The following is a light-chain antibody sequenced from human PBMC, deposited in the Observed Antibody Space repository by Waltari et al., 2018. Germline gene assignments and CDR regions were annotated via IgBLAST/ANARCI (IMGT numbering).Light chain of an antibody. J-gene: IGLJ2*01. CDR1: SSDVGGYNY. CDR2: EYI. V-gene: IGLV2-14*01. CDR3: SSYTSSSDSV. Sequence: QSALTQPASVSGSPGQSITISCTGTSSDVGGYNYVSWYQQHPGKAPKLTIYEYINRPSGVSNLYAGSKSGNTASLTISGLQAEDEADYYCSSYTSSSDSVFGGGTKLTVL.